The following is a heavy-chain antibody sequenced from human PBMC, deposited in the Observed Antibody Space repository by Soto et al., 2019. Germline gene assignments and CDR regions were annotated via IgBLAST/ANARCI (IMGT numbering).Heavy chain of an antibody. Sequence: QVQLQQWGAGLLKPSETLSLTCAVYGGSFSGYYWNWIRQPPGKGLEWIGEINHSGSTHYNPSLKSRVTISVDTSKNQFSLKLSSVNAADTAVYYCARGWGRIFDYWGQGTLVTVSS. V-gene: IGHV4-34*01. CDR2: INHSGST. CDR1: GGSFSGYY. CDR3: ARGWGRIFDY. J-gene: IGHJ4*02. D-gene: IGHD7-27*01.